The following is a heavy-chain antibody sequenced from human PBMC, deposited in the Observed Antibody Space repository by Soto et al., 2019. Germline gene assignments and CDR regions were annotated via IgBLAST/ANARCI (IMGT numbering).Heavy chain of an antibody. CDR2: ISPNSGNT. Sequence: QVQLVQSGAEVKKPGASVKVSCKASGYTFTDYYIHWVRQAPGQGLEWMGWISPNSGNTNYAQSFQGRVTMTRDTSISTAYMVLSRLKSDDTAVYYCARVYAGDHPFDFWGPGTLVTVSS. CDR1: GYTFTDYY. J-gene: IGHJ4*02. V-gene: IGHV1-2*02. CDR3: ARVYAGDHPFDF. D-gene: IGHD1-1*01.